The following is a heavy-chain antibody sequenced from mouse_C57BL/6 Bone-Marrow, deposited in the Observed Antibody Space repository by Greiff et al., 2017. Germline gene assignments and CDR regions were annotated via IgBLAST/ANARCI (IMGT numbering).Heavy chain of an antibody. V-gene: IGHV1-5*01. CDR2: IYPGNSDT. Sequence: VQLQQSGTVLARPGASVKMSCKTSGYTFTSYWMHWVKQRPGQGLEWIGAIYPGNSDTSYNQKFKGKAKLTAVTSASTAYMELSSLTNEDSAVYYRTGGVVYDYDGFADWGQGTVVTVSA. CDR1: GYTFTSYW. CDR3: TGGVVYDYDGFAD. J-gene: IGHJ3*01. D-gene: IGHD2-4*01.